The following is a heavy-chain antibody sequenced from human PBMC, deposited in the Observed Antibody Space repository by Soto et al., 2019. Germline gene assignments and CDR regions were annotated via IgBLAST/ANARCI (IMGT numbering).Heavy chain of an antibody. J-gene: IGHJ6*02. CDR1: GYTFTSYY. CDR3: ARDYGALSSGWYGPQGYYYYGMDV. V-gene: IGHV1-2*02. D-gene: IGHD6-19*01. CDR2: INPNSGGT. Sequence: ASVKVSCKASGYTFTSYYMHWVRQAPGQGLEWMGWINPNSGGTNYAQKFQGRVTMTRDTSISTAYMELSRLRSDDTAVYYCARDYGALSSGWYGPQGYYYYGMDVWGQGTTVTVSS.